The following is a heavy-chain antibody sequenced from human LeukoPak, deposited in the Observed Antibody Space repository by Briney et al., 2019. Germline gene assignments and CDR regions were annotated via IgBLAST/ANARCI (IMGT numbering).Heavy chain of an antibody. CDR1: GGPIRIYY. V-gene: IGHV4-4*07. J-gene: IGHJ4*02. CDR2: IYTSGST. Sequence: PSETLALTRTFSGGPIRIYYWSWIRQPAGKGLEWIGRIYTSGSTNYNPSLKSRVTMSVDTSKNQFSLKLSSVTAADTAVYYCASGPVYYDSSGTDYWGQGTLVTVSS. D-gene: IGHD3-22*01. CDR3: ASGPVYYDSSGTDY.